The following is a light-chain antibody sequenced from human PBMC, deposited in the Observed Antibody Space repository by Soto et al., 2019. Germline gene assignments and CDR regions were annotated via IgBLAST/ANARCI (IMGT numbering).Light chain of an antibody. CDR3: QEYNSNWT. J-gene: IGKJ1*01. V-gene: IGKV3-20*01. CDR1: QSVISIY. Sequence: EIVLTQSPGTLSLCPLEGGTGCCMASQSVISIYLAWYQQKPGQAPRLLIYGASSRATGIPDRFSGSGSGTEFTLTISSLQTDDFGTYYCQEYNSNWTFGQGTKVDI. CDR2: GAS.